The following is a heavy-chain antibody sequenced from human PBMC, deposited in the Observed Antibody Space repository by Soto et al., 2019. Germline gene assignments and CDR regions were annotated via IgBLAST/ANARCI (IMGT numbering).Heavy chain of an antibody. V-gene: IGHV3-23*01. Sequence: EVQLLESGGGLVQPGGSLRLSCAASGFTSSSYGLNWVRQAPGKGLEWVSVISDSGGSTYYADSVKGRFTISRDNSKNTLSLQMSSLRAEDTAVYYCGGISVGSWGQGTLVTVSS. J-gene: IGHJ5*02. CDR1: GFTSSSYG. D-gene: IGHD6-19*01. CDR3: GGISVGS. CDR2: ISDSGGST.